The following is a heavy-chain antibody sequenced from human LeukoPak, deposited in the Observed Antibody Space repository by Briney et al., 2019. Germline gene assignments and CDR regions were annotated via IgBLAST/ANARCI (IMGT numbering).Heavy chain of an antibody. Sequence: SGTLSLTCGVSGGSISSSNWWSWVRQPPGKGLEWIGEIYHSGSTNYNPSLKSRVTISVDKAKNQFSLKLNSVTVADTAVYYCVRAMPVAGPFDYWGQGTLVTVSS. D-gene: IGHD6-19*01. CDR1: GGSISSSNW. CDR3: VRAMPVAGPFDY. CDR2: IYHSGST. J-gene: IGHJ4*02. V-gene: IGHV4-4*02.